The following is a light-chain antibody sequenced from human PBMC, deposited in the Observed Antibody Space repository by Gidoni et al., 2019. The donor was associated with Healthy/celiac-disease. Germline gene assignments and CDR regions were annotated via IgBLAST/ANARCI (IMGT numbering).Light chain of an antibody. CDR2: KAS. Sequence: DIQLTQSPSTLSASVGDRVTITCRASQSISSWLAWYQQKPGKAPKLLIYKASSLESGVPSRFGGSGSGTEFTLTISSLQPDDFATYYCKRYGTFGRGTKLKI. CDR3: KRYGT. CDR1: QSISSW. V-gene: IGKV1-5*03. J-gene: IGKJ2*01.